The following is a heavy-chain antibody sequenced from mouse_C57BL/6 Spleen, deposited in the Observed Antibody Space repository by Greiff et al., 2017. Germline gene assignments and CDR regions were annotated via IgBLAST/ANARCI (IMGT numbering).Heavy chain of an antibody. Sequence: QVQLQQPGAELVKPGASVKMSCKASGYTFTSYWITCVNQRPGQGLEWIGDIYPGSGSTNYNEKFKSKATLTVDTSSSTAYMQLSSLTSEDSAVYYCAIITTVVAPHYYAMDYWGQGTSVTVSS. D-gene: IGHD1-1*01. CDR3: AIITTVVAPHYYAMDY. V-gene: IGHV1-55*01. CDR2: IYPGSGST. CDR1: GYTFTSYW. J-gene: IGHJ4*01.